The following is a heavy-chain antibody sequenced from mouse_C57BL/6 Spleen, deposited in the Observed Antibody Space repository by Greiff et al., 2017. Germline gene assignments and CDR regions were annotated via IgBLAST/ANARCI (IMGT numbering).Heavy chain of an antibody. CDR1: GYTFTDHT. J-gene: IGHJ2*01. CDR3: AREGFYYYGSSYDFDY. D-gene: IGHD1-1*01. V-gene: IGHV1-78*01. Sequence: QVQLKESDAELVKPGASVKISCKVSGYTFTDHTIHWMKQRPEQGLEWIGYIYPRDGSTKYNEKFKGKATLTADKSSSTAYMQLNSLTSEDSAVYFCAREGFYYYGSSYDFDYWGQGTTLTVSS. CDR2: IYPRDGST.